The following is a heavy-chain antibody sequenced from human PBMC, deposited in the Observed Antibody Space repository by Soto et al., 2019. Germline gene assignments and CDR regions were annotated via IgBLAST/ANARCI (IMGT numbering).Heavy chain of an antibody. D-gene: IGHD3-3*01. CDR2: IIPIFGTA. J-gene: IGHJ4*02. V-gene: IGHV1-69*13. CDR1: GGTFSSYA. CDR3: ARVGLQRDFDFDY. Sequence: SVKVSCKASGGTFSSYAISWVRQAPGQGLEWMGGIIPIFGTANYAQKFQGRVTITADESTSTAYMELSSLRSEDTAVYYCARVGLQRDFDFDYWGQGTLVTVSS.